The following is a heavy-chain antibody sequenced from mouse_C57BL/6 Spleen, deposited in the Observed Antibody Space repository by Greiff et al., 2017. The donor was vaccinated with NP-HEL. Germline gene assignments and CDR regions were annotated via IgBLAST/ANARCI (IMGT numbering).Heavy chain of an antibody. CDR2: ISSGGDYI. J-gene: IGHJ4*01. Sequence: EVKLMESGEGLVKPGGSLKLSCAASGFTFSSYAMSWVPQTPEKRLEWVAYISSGGDYIYYADTVTGRFTISRDNARNTLYLQMSSLKAEDTAMYYCTRDGTTRKNAMDYWGQGTSVTVSS. V-gene: IGHV5-9-1*02. CDR3: TRDGTTRKNAMDY. D-gene: IGHD1-1*01. CDR1: GFTFSSYA.